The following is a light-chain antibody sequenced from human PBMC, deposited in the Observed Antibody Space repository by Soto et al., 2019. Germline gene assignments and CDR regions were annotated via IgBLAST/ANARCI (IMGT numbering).Light chain of an antibody. V-gene: IGLV2-14*01. Sequence: QSALTQPASVSGSPGQSITISCTGTSSDVGGYNYVSWYQQHPGIAPKLMISEVSNRPSGVSNRFSGSKSGNTASLTISGLQAEDEADYYCSLYTSSSTLVFGGGTKVTVL. CDR3: SLYTSSSTLV. CDR2: EVS. CDR1: SSDVGGYNY. J-gene: IGLJ2*01.